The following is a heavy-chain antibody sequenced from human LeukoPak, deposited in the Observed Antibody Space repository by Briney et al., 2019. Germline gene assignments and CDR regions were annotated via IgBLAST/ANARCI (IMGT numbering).Heavy chain of an antibody. CDR2: ISYDGSNK. CDR3: APRQYSSGWYFDY. CDR1: GFTFSSYG. Sequence: GGSLRLSCAASGFTFSSYGMHWVRQAPGKGLEWVAVISYDGSNKYYADSVKGRFTISRDNSKNTLYLQMNSLRAEDTAVYYCAPRQYSSGWYFDYWGQGTLVTVSS. J-gene: IGHJ4*02. D-gene: IGHD6-19*01. V-gene: IGHV3-30*03.